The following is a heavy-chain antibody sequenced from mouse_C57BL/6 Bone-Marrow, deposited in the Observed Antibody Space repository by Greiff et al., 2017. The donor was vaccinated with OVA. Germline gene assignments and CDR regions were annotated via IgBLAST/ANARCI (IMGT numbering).Heavy chain of an antibody. CDR3: ARHYSNPYWYFDG. D-gene: IGHD2-5*01. V-gene: IGHV1-80*01. CDR1: GYAFSSYW. Sequence: QVHVKQSGAELVKPGASVKISCKASGYAFSSYWMNWVKQRPGKGLEWIGQIYPGDGDTNYNGKFKGKATLTADKSSSTAYMQLSSLTSEDSAVYFCARHYSNPYWYFDGWGTGTTVTVSS. J-gene: IGHJ1*03. CDR2: IYPGDGDT.